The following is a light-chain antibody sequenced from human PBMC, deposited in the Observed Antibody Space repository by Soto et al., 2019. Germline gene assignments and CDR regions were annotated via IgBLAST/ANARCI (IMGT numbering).Light chain of an antibody. CDR2: EGS. J-gene: IGLJ3*02. CDR1: SSDVGSYNL. CDR3: CSYAGSSTWV. Sequence: QSALTQPASVSGSPGQSITISCTGTSSDVGSYNLVSWYQQHPGKAPKLMIYEGSKRPSGVSNRFSGSKSGNTASLTISGLQAEDEGDYYCCSYAGSSTWVFGGGTTLTVL. V-gene: IGLV2-23*01.